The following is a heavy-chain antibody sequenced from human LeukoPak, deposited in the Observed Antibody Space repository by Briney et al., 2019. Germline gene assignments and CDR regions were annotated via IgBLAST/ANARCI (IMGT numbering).Heavy chain of an antibody. D-gene: IGHD4-17*01. CDR2: MTTTGIYI. J-gene: IGHJ4*02. V-gene: IGHV3-21*06. CDR3: ARTGSLDGDYDY. CDR1: AFTFSNYN. Sequence: PGRSLRLSCAASAFTFSNYNMNWVRQAPGKGLEWVSSMTTTGIYIFYADSVKGRFTISRDNAQNSLYLQMNSLIPGDTAIYYCARTGSLDGDYDYWGQGTLVTVSS.